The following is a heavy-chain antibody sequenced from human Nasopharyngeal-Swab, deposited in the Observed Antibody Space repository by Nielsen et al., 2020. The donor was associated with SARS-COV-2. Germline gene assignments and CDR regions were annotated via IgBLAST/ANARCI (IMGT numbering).Heavy chain of an antibody. V-gene: IGHV4-31*03. CDR2: IYYSGST. J-gene: IGHJ5*02. D-gene: IGHD3-10*01. CDR1: GGSISSGGYY. CDR3: ARDSTRGVRGVGFDP. Sequence: SETLSLTCTVSGGSISSGGYYWSWIRQHPGKGLEWIGYIYYSGSTYYNPSLKSRVTISVDTSKNQFSLKLSSVTAADTAVYYCARDSTRGVRGVGFDPWGQGTLVTVSS.